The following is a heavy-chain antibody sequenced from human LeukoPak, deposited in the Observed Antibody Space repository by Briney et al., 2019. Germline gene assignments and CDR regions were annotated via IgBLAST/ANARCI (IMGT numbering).Heavy chain of an antibody. D-gene: IGHD1-26*01. Sequence: ASVKVSFKVSGYTLTELSMHWVRQAPGKGLEWMGGFDPEDGETIYAQKFQGRVTMTEDTSTDTAYMELSSLRSEDTAVYYCATPVGRTRLPPYYYGMDVWGQGTTVTVSS. CDR1: GYTLTELS. J-gene: IGHJ6*02. CDR2: FDPEDGET. CDR3: ATPVGRTRLPPYYYGMDV. V-gene: IGHV1-24*01.